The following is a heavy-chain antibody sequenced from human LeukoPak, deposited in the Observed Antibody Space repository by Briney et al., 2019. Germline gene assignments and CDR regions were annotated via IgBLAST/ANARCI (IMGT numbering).Heavy chain of an antibody. CDR2: ISSYNGDT. CDR3: ARGDHGGGFDY. V-gene: IGHV1-18*01. CDR1: GYTFTSYG. D-gene: IGHD4-23*01. J-gene: IGHJ4*02. Sequence: GASVKVSCEASGYTFTSYGITWVRQAPGQGLEWMGWISSYNGDTKYAQKVQGRVTVTTDTSTSTAYMELRSLSLDDTAVYYCARGDHGGGFDYWGQGTLVTVSS.